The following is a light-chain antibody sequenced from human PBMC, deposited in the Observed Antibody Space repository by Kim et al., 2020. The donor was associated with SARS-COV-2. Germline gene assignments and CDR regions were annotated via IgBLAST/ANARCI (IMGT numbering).Light chain of an antibody. CDR3: QLHHYWRA. J-gene: IGKJ5*01. CDR2: GAS. CDR1: QGISSN. Sequence: SLARGQSSTPARRASQGISSNCGCDQQKPGQAPRSIIYGASTRAAGLPARFSGSGSGTDFTPTICSLQSDDFATFYCQLHHYWRAFGQGTPREIK. V-gene: IGKV3-15*01.